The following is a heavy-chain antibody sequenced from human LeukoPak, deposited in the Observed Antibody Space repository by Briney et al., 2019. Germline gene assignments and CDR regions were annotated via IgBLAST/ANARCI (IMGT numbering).Heavy chain of an antibody. D-gene: IGHD4-17*01. CDR2: IKQDGSEK. J-gene: IGHJ2*01. CDR3: AREFGDSDTVSYWYFDL. CDR1: GFTFSSYW. V-gene: IGHV3-7*01. Sequence: GGSLRLSCAASGFTFSSYWMSWVRQAPGKGLEWVANIKQDGSEKYYVDSVKGRFTISRDNAKNSLYLQMNSLRAEDTAVYYCAREFGDSDTVSYWYFDLWGRGTLVTVSS.